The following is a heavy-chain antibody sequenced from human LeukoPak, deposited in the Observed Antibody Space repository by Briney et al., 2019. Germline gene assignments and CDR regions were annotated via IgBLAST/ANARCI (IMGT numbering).Heavy chain of an antibody. CDR1: GFAFSSYG. CDR2: ISSNGSTI. J-gene: IGHJ4*02. Sequence: GGSLRLSCAASGFAFSSYGMHWVRQAPGKGLEWISYISSNGSTIYYAAPVKGRFTISRDSAKNSLYLQMNGLRAEDTAIYYCARGPKTSFDYWGQGTLVTVSS. V-gene: IGHV3-48*01. CDR3: ARGPKTSFDY.